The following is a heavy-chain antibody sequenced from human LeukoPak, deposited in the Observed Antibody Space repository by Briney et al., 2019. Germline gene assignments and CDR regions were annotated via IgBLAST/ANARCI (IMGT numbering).Heavy chain of an antibody. D-gene: IGHD1-26*01. CDR3: ASGPIVGATTRCLDY. CDR1: GFTFSSYA. V-gene: IGHV3-30-3*01. J-gene: IGHJ4*02. Sequence: PGGSLRLSCAASGFTFSSYAMHWVRQAPGKGLEWVAVISYDGSNKYYADSVKGRFTISRDNSKNTLYLQMNSLRAEDTAVYYCASGPIVGATTRCLDYWGQGTLVTVSS. CDR2: ISYDGSNK.